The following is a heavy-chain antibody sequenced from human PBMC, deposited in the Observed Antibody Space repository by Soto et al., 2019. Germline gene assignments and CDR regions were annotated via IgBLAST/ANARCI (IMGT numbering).Heavy chain of an antibody. D-gene: IGHD6-6*01. CDR2: ISGNAGRI. Sequence: GGSLRLSCAASGFTFSSHAMSWVRQAPGKGLEWVSVISGNAGRIYYADSVRGRFTISRDNSKNTLYLHMNSLTAEDTAVYYCARDKYSSPYYYGMDVWGQGTTVTVSS. CDR3: ARDKYSSPYYYGMDV. CDR1: GFTFSSHA. V-gene: IGHV3-23*01. J-gene: IGHJ6*02.